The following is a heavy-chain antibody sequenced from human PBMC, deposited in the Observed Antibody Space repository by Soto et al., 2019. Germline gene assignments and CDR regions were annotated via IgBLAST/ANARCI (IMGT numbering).Heavy chain of an antibody. J-gene: IGHJ4*02. V-gene: IGHV2-5*02. Sequence: QITLKESGPTLVKPTQTLTLTCTFSGFSLSTTGVSVGWIRQPPGKALEWLALIYWDDDKRHSPSLKSRLTVTKDTAKNQVVLTMPNMDPVDTATYYCARRYCSGGSCYLFDYWGQGTLVTVSS. CDR1: GFSLSTTGVS. CDR2: IYWDDDK. D-gene: IGHD2-15*01. CDR3: ARRYCSGGSCYLFDY.